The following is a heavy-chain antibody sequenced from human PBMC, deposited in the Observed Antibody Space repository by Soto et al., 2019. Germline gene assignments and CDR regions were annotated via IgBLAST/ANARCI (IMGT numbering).Heavy chain of an antibody. D-gene: IGHD2-2*01. V-gene: IGHV3-33*01. Sequence: GGSLRLSCAASEFTFSSYGMHWVRQAPGKGLVGVAVIWYDGSNKYYADSVKGRFTISRDNSKNTLYLQMNSLRAEDTAVYYCARDTCSSTSCYSDYWGQGTLVTVSS. CDR1: EFTFSSYG. CDR2: IWYDGSNK. CDR3: ARDTCSSTSCYSDY. J-gene: IGHJ4*02.